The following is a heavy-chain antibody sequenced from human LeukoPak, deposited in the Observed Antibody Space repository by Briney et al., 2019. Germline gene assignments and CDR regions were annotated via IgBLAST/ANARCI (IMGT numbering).Heavy chain of an antibody. D-gene: IGHD1-7*01. Sequence: SETLSLTCDVYGASFTGYYWSWIRQSPGKGLEWIGEMNQRGSMNYNPSLKSRVTISVDRSKNQFSLKLSSVTTADTAVYYCARELELRYWGQGTLVTVSS. CDR3: ARELELRY. J-gene: IGHJ4*02. CDR1: GASFTGYY. CDR2: MNQRGSM. V-gene: IGHV4-34*01.